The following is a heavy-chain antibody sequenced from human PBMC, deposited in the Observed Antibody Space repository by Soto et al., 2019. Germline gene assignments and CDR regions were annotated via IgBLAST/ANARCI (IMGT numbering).Heavy chain of an antibody. CDR2: IYHSGST. D-gene: IGHD7-27*01. CDR3: ARLESVTRSLGYFDY. J-gene: IGHJ4*02. V-gene: IGHV4-31*03. Sequence: SETLSLTCTVSGGSIRRSDYYWSWVRQLPGRGLEWIAYIYHSGSTFYNPSLMSRLAISVDTSRNQFSLSLTSVTAADTAVYYCARLESVTRSLGYFDYWGQGIRVTVSS. CDR1: GGSIRRSDYY.